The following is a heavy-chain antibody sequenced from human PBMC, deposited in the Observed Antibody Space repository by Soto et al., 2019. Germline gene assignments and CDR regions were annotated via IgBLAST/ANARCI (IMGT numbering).Heavy chain of an antibody. V-gene: IGHV4-30-2*01. Sequence: SSETLSLTCTVSGGSISNAAYSWSWIRQPPGKGLEWIGYIYPSGMPFYNLSLRSRVTISIDRSNDQFSLNLKSVTAADTAVYYCARERGGYGLFDSWGQGTLVTVSS. CDR2: IYPSGMP. CDR1: GGSISNAAYS. CDR3: ARERGGYGLFDS. D-gene: IGHD5-18*01. J-gene: IGHJ4*02.